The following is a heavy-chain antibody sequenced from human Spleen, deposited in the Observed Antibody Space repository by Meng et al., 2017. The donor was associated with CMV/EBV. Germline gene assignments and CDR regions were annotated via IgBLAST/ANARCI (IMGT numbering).Heavy chain of an antibody. Sequence: LRVEAGERLIRPRGPLRLACAASGFTVSSNYMGWVRQAPGKGLEWVSVIYSGGSTYYADSVKGRFTISRDNSKNTLYLQMNSLRAEDTAVYYCARDPGYSSGWVDYWGQGTLVTVSS. V-gene: IGHV3-53*01. CDR2: IYSGGST. D-gene: IGHD6-19*01. CDR1: GFTVSSNY. J-gene: IGHJ4*02. CDR3: ARDPGYSSGWVDY.